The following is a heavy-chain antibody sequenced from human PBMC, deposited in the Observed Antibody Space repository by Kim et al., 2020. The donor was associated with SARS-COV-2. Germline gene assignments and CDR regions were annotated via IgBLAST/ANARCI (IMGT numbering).Heavy chain of an antibody. D-gene: IGHD3-10*01. V-gene: IGHV1-69*13. CDR1: GGTFSSYA. CDR2: IIPIFGTA. Sequence: SVKVSCKASGGTFSSYAISWVRQAPGQGLEWMGGIIPIFGTANYAQKFQGRVTITADESTSTAYMELSSLRSEDTAVYYCARGRAGVTGIFDYWGQGTLVTVSS. J-gene: IGHJ4*02. CDR3: ARGRAGVTGIFDY.